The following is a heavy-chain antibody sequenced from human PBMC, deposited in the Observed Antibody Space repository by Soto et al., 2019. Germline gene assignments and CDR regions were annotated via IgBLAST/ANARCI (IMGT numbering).Heavy chain of an antibody. V-gene: IGHV3-30-3*01. J-gene: IGHJ3*02. CDR3: ARDLVSSGHYLRRAFDI. CDR1: GFTFSSYA. CDR2: ISYDGSNK. Sequence: PGGSLRLSCAASGFTFSSYAMHWVRQAPGKGLEWVAVISYDGSNKYYADSVKGRFTISRDNSKNTLYLQMNSLRAEDTAVYYCARDLVSSGHYLRRAFDIWGQGTMVTVSS. D-gene: IGHD3-22*01.